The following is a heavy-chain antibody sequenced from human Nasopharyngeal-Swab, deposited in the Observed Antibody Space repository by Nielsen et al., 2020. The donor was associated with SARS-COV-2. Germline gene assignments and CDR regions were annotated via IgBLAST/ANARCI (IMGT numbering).Heavy chain of an antibody. J-gene: IGHJ4*02. CDR3: ARSMYCSSTSCRYYFDY. CDR2: IYYSGST. D-gene: IGHD2-2*01. V-gene: IGHV4-31*02. Sequence: TLSLTWTVAGGSFSSAGYFWTWIRQHPGKGLEWIGYIYYSGSTYYNPSLKSRVTISVDTSKNHFSLKLCSVTAADTAVYFCARSMYCSSTSCRYYFDYWGQGTLVTVSS. CDR1: GGSFSSAGYF.